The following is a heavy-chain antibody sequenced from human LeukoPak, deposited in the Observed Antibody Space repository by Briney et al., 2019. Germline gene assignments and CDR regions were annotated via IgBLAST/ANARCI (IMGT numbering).Heavy chain of an antibody. CDR2: ISSSGSTI. V-gene: IGHV3-48*03. J-gene: IGHJ4*02. D-gene: IGHD6-13*01. CDR3: ASPIAAAGLFDY. Sequence: PGGSLRLSCAASGFTFSSYEMNWVRQAPGKGLEWVSYISSSGSTIYYADSVKGRFTISRDNAKNSLYLQMNSPRAEDTAVYYCASPIAAAGLFDYWGQGTLVTVSS. CDR1: GFTFSSYE.